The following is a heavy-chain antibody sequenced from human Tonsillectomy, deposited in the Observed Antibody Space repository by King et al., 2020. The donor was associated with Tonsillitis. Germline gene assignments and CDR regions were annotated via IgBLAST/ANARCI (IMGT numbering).Heavy chain of an antibody. CDR2: IDWDDDK. CDR3: ARIHYGSGSPYYYGMDV. D-gene: IGHD3-10*01. Sequence: TLKESGPALVKPTQTLTLTCTFSGFSLSTSGMCVSWIRQPPGKALEWLARIDWDDDKYYSTSLKTRLTISKDTSKNQVVLTMTNMDPVDTATYYCARIHYGSGSPYYYGMDVWGQGNTVTVSS. J-gene: IGHJ6*02. V-gene: IGHV2-70*11. CDR1: GFSLSTSGMC.